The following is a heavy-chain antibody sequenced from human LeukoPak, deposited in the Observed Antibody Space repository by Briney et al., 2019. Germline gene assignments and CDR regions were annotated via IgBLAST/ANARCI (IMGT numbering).Heavy chain of an antibody. Sequence: SETLSLTCTVSGGSISSSSYYWGWIRQPPGEGLEWIGNIYYSGSTYYNPSLKSRVTISVDTSKNQFSLKLNSVTAADTAVYYCARLTHFNTAMVYNYFDYWGQGTLVTVSS. CDR2: IYYSGST. V-gene: IGHV4-39*07. CDR1: GGSISSSSYY. J-gene: IGHJ4*02. CDR3: ARLTHFNTAMVYNYFDY. D-gene: IGHD5-18*01.